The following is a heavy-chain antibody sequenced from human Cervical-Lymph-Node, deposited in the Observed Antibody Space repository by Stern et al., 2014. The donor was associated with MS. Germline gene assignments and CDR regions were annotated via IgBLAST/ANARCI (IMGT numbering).Heavy chain of an antibody. Sequence: QVQLVQSGSELKKPGASVKVSCKASVYSFTHFALNWVRHAPGQGLQWMGWINTNTGNPSYAQAFTGRFVFSLDTSVSTAYLQISSLKAEDTAVYYCARDPHDYGDRFDYWGQGTLVTVSS. CDR3: ARDPHDYGDRFDY. D-gene: IGHD4-17*01. V-gene: IGHV7-4-1*02. CDR2: INTNTGNP. J-gene: IGHJ4*02. CDR1: VYSFTHFA.